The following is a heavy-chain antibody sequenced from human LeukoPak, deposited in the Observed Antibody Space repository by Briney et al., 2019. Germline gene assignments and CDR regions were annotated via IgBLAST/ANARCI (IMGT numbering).Heavy chain of an antibody. CDR1: GITVSNNY. V-gene: IGHV3-66*01. CDR2: IHSAGST. D-gene: IGHD4-17*01. CDR3: ARDCYGGYPPGAMDV. J-gene: IGHJ6*02. Sequence: GGSLRLSCAASGITVSNNYMSWVRQAPGEGLEWVSVIHSAGSTYYADSVKGRFTISRDNSNNTLYLQMHSLRDEDTAVYHCARDCYGGYPPGAMDVWGQGTTVTVSS.